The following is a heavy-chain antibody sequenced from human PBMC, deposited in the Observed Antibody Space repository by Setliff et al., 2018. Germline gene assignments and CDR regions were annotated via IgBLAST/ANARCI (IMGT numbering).Heavy chain of an antibody. CDR3: ARDVFCSGGSCDNWFDP. V-gene: IGHV3-74*01. D-gene: IGHD2-15*01. Sequence: PGGSLRLSCAASGFTFGNYYMHWVRQAPGKGLVWVSRITSDGSSTTYADSVKGRFTISRDNAKSTLYLQMNSLRAEDAAVYYCARDVFCSGGSCDNWFDPWGQGTLVTVSS. CDR2: ITSDGSST. J-gene: IGHJ5*02. CDR1: GFTFGNYY.